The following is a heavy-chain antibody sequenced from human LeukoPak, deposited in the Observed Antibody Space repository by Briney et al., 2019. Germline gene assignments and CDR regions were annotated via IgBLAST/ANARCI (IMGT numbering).Heavy chain of an antibody. Sequence: PGGSLRLSCAASGVTVSSNYMSWVRQAPGKGLEWVSVISSGGSTNYGDSVKGRFTISRDNSKNALYLQMNSLRAEDTAVYYCARDWGYCDSTTCHVFDYWGQGTLVTVSS. CDR1: GVTVSSNY. CDR3: ARDWGYCDSTTCHVFDY. V-gene: IGHV3-53*01. CDR2: ISSGGST. D-gene: IGHD2-2*01. J-gene: IGHJ4*02.